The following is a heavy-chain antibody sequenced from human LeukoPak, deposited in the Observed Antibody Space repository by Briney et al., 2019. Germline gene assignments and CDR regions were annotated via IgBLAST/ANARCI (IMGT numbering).Heavy chain of an antibody. Sequence: GGFLKTSGSASGFTFSSHYKNRVPQAPGKGVGGVLSISSSSSYIYYADSVKGRFTISRDNAKNSLYLQMNSLRAEDTAVYYCARGPIVGATPAPFDYWGQGTLVTVSS. J-gene: IGHJ4*02. CDR2: ISSSSSYI. CDR3: ARGPIVGATPAPFDY. D-gene: IGHD1-26*01. CDR1: GFTFSSHY. V-gene: IGHV3-21*01.